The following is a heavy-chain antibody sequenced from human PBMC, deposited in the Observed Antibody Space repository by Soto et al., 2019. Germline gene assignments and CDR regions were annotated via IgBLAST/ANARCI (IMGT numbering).Heavy chain of an antibody. D-gene: IGHD2-2*01. J-gene: IGHJ4*02. CDR3: AKVPASLKTFDY. Sequence: QPGGSLRLSCAASGFTFGNYAMNWVRQAPGKGLEWVSTVSGNGAVTYYADSVKGRFTISRDNSRSTLYLQMNNLRAEDTAIYFCAKVPASLKTFDYWGQGTLVTVSS. CDR1: GFTFGNYA. CDR2: VSGNGAVT. V-gene: IGHV3-23*01.